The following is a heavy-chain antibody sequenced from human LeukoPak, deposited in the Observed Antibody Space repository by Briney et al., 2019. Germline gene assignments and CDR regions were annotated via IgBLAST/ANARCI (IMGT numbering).Heavy chain of an antibody. CDR1: LFTFSTYA. V-gene: IGHV3-23*01. Sequence: GGSLRLSCVSSLFTFSTYAMSWVRQAPGKGLEWVSGISGNGGSTEYADSVKGRFAISRDNSKRTLYLQMNSLRAEDTAVYYCARAGGSGSYSGYFDYWGQGTLVTVSS. J-gene: IGHJ4*02. D-gene: IGHD3-10*01. CDR3: ARAGGSGSYSGYFDY. CDR2: ISGNGGST.